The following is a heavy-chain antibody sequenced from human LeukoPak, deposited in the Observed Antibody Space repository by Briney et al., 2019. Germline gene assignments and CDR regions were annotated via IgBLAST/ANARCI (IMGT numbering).Heavy chain of an antibody. CDR1: GFTFSSYW. D-gene: IGHD1-26*01. Sequence: GGSLRLSCAASGFTFSSYWMSWVRQAPGKGRGGVANIKQDGSEKYYVDSVKGRFTISRDNAKNSLYLQMNSLRAEDTAVYYCARVVIWAYYFDYWGQGTLVTVSS. J-gene: IGHJ4*02. V-gene: IGHV3-7*01. CDR3: ARVVIWAYYFDY. CDR2: IKQDGSEK.